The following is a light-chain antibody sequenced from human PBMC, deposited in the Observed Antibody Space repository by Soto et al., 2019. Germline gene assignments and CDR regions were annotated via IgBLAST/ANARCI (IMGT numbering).Light chain of an antibody. Sequence: QSVLAQPASVSASPGQSLTISRIGTYSDIGGYKHVSWYQQHPGKAPKLIIYDASSRPSGISNRFSASKSANTASLTISGLQADDEADYYCSSYKSSTSLLSVGAGTKV. CDR2: DAS. CDR3: SSYKSSTSLLS. V-gene: IGLV2-14*03. CDR1: YSDIGGYKH. J-gene: IGLJ1*01.